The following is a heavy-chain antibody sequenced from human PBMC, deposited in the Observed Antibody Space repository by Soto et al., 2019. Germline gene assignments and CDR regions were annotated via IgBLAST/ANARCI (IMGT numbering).Heavy chain of an antibody. D-gene: IGHD1-26*01. Sequence: EVQLVESGGGLVQPGGSLRLSCAASGFTCSDYSMNWVRQAPGKGLEWVSKISSSGATIYYADSVKGRFTISRDNARNSLYLQINSLSDEDTAVYYCARDLYSGSYSEDFWVQGTLVTVCS. J-gene: IGHJ4*02. V-gene: IGHV3-48*02. CDR2: ISSSGATI. CDR3: ARDLYSGSYSEDF. CDR1: GFTCSDYS.